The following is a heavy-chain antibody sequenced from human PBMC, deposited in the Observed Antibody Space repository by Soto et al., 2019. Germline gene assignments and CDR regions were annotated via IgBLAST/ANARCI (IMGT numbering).Heavy chain of an antibody. CDR1: GGSISSYY. V-gene: IGHV4-4*07. CDR2: IYTSGST. Sequence: QVQLQESGPGLVKPSETLSLTCTVSGGSISSYYWSWIRQPAGKGLEWIGRIYTSGSTNYNPSLKSRVTMSVDTSKNQFSLKLSSVTAADTAVYYCAKDRERGGYDSDFDSWGQGTLVTVSS. D-gene: IGHD3-3*01. CDR3: AKDRERGGYDSDFDS. J-gene: IGHJ4*02.